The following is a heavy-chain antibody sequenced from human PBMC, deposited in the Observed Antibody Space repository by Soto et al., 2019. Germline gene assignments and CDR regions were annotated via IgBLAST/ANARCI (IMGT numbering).Heavy chain of an antibody. J-gene: IGHJ4*02. CDR1: GFTFSSYG. CDR3: AKDSEELLRKYYFDY. Sequence: QVQLVESGGGVVQPGRSLRLSCAASGFTFSSYGMHWVRQAPGKGLEWVAVISYDGSNKYCADSVKGRFTISRDNSKNTLYLQMNSLRAEDTAVYYCAKDSEELLRKYYFDYWGQGTLVTVSS. CDR2: ISYDGSNK. D-gene: IGHD1-26*01. V-gene: IGHV3-30*18.